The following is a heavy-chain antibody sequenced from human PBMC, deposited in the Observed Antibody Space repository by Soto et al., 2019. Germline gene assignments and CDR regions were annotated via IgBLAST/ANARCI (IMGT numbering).Heavy chain of an antibody. Sequence: PSEPLSLTCTVSGGSIIGGDYYWSCLRQPPGKGLEWVGYIYYSGSTYYNPSLKSRVTISVDTSKNQSSLKLSSVTAADTAVYYCASLSVQLASDLDYWGQGTQVTVSS. CDR3: ASLSVQLASDLDY. CDR1: GGSIIGGDYY. V-gene: IGHV4-30-4*01. J-gene: IGHJ4*02. D-gene: IGHD6-13*01. CDR2: IYYSGST.